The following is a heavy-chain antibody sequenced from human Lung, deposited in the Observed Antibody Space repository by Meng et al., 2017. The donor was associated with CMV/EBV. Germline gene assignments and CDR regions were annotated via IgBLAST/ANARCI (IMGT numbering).Heavy chain of an antibody. Sequence: GGSLRLXCAASGFTFSSYAMSWVRQAPGKGLEWVSAISGSGGSTYYADSVKCRFTISRDNSKNTLYLQMNSLRAEDTAVYYCAKRLGGLLSSDADLGYWGQGTLVTVSS. CDR2: ISGSGGST. CDR3: AKRLGGLLSSDADLGY. J-gene: IGHJ4*02. V-gene: IGHV3-23*01. CDR1: GFTFSSYA. D-gene: IGHD3-10*01.